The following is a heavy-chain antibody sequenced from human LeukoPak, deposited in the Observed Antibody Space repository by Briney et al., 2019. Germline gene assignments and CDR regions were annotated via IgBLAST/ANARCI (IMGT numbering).Heavy chain of an antibody. Sequence: GGSLRLSCAASGFTFSTYEMDWVRQAPGKGLEWVSHSNRRGSTTYYADSVKGRFTISRDNSKNTLYLQMNSLRGEDTAVYYCARQENAMDVWGQGTTVTVSS. CDR2: SNRRGSTT. CDR1: GFTFSTYE. CDR3: ARQENAMDV. D-gene: IGHD2-2*01. V-gene: IGHV3-48*03. J-gene: IGHJ6*02.